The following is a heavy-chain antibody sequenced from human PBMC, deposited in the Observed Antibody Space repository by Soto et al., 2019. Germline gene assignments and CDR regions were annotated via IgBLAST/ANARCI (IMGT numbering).Heavy chain of an antibody. CDR1: GFTFSRYY. D-gene: IGHD2-2*01. Sequence: ELQLVESGGRLVEPGESLRLSCAASGFTFSRYYMNWVRQAPGKGLEWVSSISTTSTYTHYADSLKGRFTISRDNAKKLLYLQMDSLRAEDTAVYYCARDDGLSSTNVKAFDIWGQGTKVTVSS. J-gene: IGHJ3*02. V-gene: IGHV3-21*01. CDR2: ISTTSTYT. CDR3: ARDDGLSSTNVKAFDI.